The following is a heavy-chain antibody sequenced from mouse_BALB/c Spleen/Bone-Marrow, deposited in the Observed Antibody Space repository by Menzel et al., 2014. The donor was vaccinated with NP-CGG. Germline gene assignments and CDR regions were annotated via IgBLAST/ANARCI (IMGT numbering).Heavy chain of an antibody. V-gene: IGHV4-1*02. CDR1: GFDFSGYW. J-gene: IGHJ3*01. CDR3: ERLSYYGRFAY. CDR2: INPDSSTI. D-gene: IGHD1-1*01. Sequence: EVMLVESGGGLVQPGGSLKLSCAASGFDFSGYWMSWVRQAPGKGLEWIGEINPDSSTINYTPSLKDKFIISRDNAKNTLCLQMSKVRSEDTALYYCERLSYYGRFAYWGQGTLVTVSA.